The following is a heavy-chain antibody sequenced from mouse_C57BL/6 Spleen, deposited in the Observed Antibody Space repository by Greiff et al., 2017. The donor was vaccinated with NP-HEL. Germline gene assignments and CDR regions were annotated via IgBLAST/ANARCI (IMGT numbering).Heavy chain of an antibody. D-gene: IGHD2-4*01. CDR1: GYTFTSYW. Sequence: VQLQQPGAELVKPGASVKLSCKASGYTFTSYWMQWVKQRPGQGLEWIGEIDPSDSYTNYNQKFKGKATLTVDTSSSTAYMQLSSLTSEDSAVYYCARRGLRRDWYFDVWGTGTTVTVSS. CDR3: ARRGLRRDWYFDV. J-gene: IGHJ1*03. V-gene: IGHV1-50*01. CDR2: IDPSDSYT.